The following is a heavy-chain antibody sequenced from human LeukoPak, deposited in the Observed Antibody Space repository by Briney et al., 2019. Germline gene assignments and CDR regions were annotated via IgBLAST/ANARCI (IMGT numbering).Heavy chain of an antibody. D-gene: IGHD2-2*01. CDR2: IYPGDSDT. Sequence: GESLKISCKGSGYSFTSYWIGWVRQMPGKGLEWMGIIYPGDSDTRYSPSFQGQVTISADKSISTAYLQWSSLKASDTTMYYCARRGSCSSTSCSKWFDPWGQGTLVTVSS. CDR1: GYSFTSYW. CDR3: ARRGSCSSTSCSKWFDP. V-gene: IGHV5-51*01. J-gene: IGHJ5*02.